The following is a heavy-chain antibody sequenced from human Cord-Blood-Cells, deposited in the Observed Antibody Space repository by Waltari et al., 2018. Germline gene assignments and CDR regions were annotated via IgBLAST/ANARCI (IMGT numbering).Heavy chain of an antibody. J-gene: IGHJ4*02. CDR2: IYYSGST. Sequence: QLQLQESGPGLVKPSETLSLTCTVSGGSISSSSYYWGWIRQPPGKGLEWIGSIYYSGSTYYNPARKGRVTISVDTSKNQFSLKLSSVTAADTAVYYCARHFGRNIVVVPAAIDYWGQGTLVTVSS. CDR3: ARHFGRNIVVVPAAIDY. V-gene: IGHV4-39*01. D-gene: IGHD2-2*01. CDR1: GGSISSSSYY.